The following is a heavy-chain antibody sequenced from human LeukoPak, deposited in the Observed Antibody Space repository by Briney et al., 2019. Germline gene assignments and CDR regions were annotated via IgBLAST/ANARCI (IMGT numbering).Heavy chain of an antibody. CDR3: ARDNYDSSGYYHHWFDP. V-gene: IGHV3-30*04. CDR1: GFTFSSYA. Sequence: GGSLRLSCAASGFTFSSYAMHWVRQVPGKGLEWVAVISYDGSNKYYADSVKGRFTISRDNSKNTLYLQMNSLRAEDTAVYYCARDNYDSSGYYHHWFDPWGQGTLVTVSS. CDR2: ISYDGSNK. D-gene: IGHD3-22*01. J-gene: IGHJ5*02.